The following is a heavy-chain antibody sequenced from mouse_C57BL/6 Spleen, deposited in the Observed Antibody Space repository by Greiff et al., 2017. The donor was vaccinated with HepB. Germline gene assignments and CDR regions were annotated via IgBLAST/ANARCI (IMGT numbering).Heavy chain of an antibody. CDR2: IDPSDSYT. Sequence: QVQLQQPGAELVKPGASVKLSCKASGYTFTSYWMQWVKQRPGQGLEWIGEIDPSDSYTNYNQKFKGKATLTVDTSSSTAYMQLSSLTSEDSAVYYCARRNDGYLYWYFDVWGTGTTVTVSS. V-gene: IGHV1-50*01. J-gene: IGHJ1*03. CDR1: GYTFTSYW. D-gene: IGHD2-3*01. CDR3: ARRNDGYLYWYFDV.